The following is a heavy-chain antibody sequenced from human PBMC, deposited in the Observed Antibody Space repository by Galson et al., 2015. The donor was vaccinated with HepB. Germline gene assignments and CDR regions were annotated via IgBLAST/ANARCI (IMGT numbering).Heavy chain of an antibody. D-gene: IGHD3-22*01. Sequence: SLRLSCAASGFTVSSSYMSWVRQAPGKGLEWVSVIYSGGSTYYADSVKGRFTISRVNSKNTLYLQMNSLRAEDTAVYYCARAKSYYYDSSGYYLARDYYNGMDVWGQGTTVTVSS. CDR1: GFTVSSSY. J-gene: IGHJ6*02. CDR2: IYSGGST. CDR3: ARAKSYYYDSSGYYLARDYYNGMDV. V-gene: IGHV3-53*01.